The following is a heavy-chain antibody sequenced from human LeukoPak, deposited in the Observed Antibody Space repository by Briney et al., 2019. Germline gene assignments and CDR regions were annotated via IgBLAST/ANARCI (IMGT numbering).Heavy chain of an antibody. Sequence: ASVKVFCKASGYTFTSYGISWVRQAPGQGLEWMGWISAYNGNTNYAQKLQGRVTMTTDSSTSTAYMELRSLRSDDTAVYYCARVRGCSSTSCRFDPWGQGTLVTVSS. V-gene: IGHV1-18*01. CDR1: GYTFTSYG. CDR3: ARVRGCSSTSCRFDP. CDR2: ISAYNGNT. D-gene: IGHD2-2*01. J-gene: IGHJ5*02.